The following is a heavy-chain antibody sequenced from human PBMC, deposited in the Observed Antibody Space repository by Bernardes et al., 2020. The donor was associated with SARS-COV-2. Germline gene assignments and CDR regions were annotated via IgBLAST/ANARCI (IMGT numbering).Heavy chain of an antibody. Sequence: SETLSLTCTVSGASISGSRYYWAWIRQTPGKGLEWIGGIFYSGSAYFNPSLKSRATISVDRSKNQFSLKLSSVTAADTAVYYCASPGKDYSNYLGAFDICCLVTLVTVSS. J-gene: IGHJ3*02. CDR2: IFYSGSA. D-gene: IGHD4-4*01. V-gene: IGHV4-39*01. CDR1: GASISGSRYY. CDR3: ASPGKDYSNYLGAFDI.